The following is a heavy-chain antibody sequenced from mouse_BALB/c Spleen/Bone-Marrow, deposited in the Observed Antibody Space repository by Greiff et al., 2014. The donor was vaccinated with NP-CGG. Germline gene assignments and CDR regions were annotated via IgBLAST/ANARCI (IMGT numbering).Heavy chain of an antibody. CDR3: ARNGNYHYAMDY. V-gene: IGHV1S56*01. J-gene: IGHJ4*01. CDR1: GYTFKSYD. Sequence: VKLMESGPELVKPGALVKISCKASGYTFKSYDIHWVKQRPGQGLEWIGWIYPGNGSTKYNEKFKGKATLTADKSSSTAYMQLSSVTSVNSAVYFCARNGNYHYAMDYWGQGTSVTVSS. CDR2: IYPGNGST. D-gene: IGHD2-1*01.